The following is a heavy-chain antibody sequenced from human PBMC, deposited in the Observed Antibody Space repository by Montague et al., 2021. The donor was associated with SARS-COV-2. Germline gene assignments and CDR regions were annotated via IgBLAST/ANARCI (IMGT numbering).Heavy chain of an antibody. D-gene: IGHD2-21*02. CDR2: ITGSGSTT. J-gene: IGHJ6*04. V-gene: IGHV3-23*01. CDR1: DFTFSDYS. CDR3: ARRRIKDILLVLPAPHLDV. Sequence: SLRLSCAASDFTFSDYSMTWVRQAPGKGLEWVSFITGSGSTTYYPDSVEGRFTISRDNSRSTLYLQMNSLRVEDTAVYYCARRRIKDILLVLPAPHLDVWGKETTVTVSS.